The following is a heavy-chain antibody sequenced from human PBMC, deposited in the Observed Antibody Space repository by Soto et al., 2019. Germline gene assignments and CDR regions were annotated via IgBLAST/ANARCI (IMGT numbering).Heavy chain of an antibody. Sequence: ASVKVSCKASGYTFTSYGISWVRQAPGQGLEWMGWISAYNGNTNYAQKLQGRVTMTTDTSTSTAYMELRSLRSDDTAVYYCSSGCSSTSCSYYYGMDVWGQGTTVTVSS. CDR2: ISAYNGNT. D-gene: IGHD2-2*01. CDR3: SSGCSSTSCSYYYGMDV. V-gene: IGHV1-18*01. CDR1: GYTFTSYG. J-gene: IGHJ6*02.